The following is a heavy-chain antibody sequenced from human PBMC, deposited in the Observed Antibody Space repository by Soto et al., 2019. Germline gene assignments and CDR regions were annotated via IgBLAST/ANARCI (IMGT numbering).Heavy chain of an antibody. CDR3: ARDNRELLSFDY. V-gene: IGHV1-69*13. D-gene: IGHD1-26*01. CDR1: GGTFSSYA. Sequence: SVKVSCKASGGTFSSYAISWVRQAPGQGLEWMGGIIPIFGTANYAQKFQGRVTITADESTSTAYMELSSLRSEDTAVYYCARDNRELLSFDYWGQGPLVTVYS. CDR2: IIPIFGTA. J-gene: IGHJ4*02.